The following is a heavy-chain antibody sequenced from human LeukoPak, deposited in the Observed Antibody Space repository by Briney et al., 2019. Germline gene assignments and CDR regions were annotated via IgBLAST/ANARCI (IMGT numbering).Heavy chain of an antibody. Sequence: VGSLRLSCAASGFTFSAYVMHWVRQAPGKGLECVAVISNNGNEKYYADSVKGRFSISRDNSKNTLYLPMSSLRTEDTAVYYCVRDGGYTGGWTYGAGDYWGQGNLVTLSS. D-gene: IGHD2-8*02. CDR2: ISNNGNEK. V-gene: IGHV3-30*04. CDR3: VRDGGYTGGWTYGAGDY. CDR1: GFTFSAYV. J-gene: IGHJ4*01.